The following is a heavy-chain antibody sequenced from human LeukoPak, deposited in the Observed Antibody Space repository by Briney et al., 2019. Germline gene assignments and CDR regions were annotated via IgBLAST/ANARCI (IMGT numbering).Heavy chain of an antibody. Sequence: SETLSLTCTVSGGSISSGSYYWSWIRQPAGKGLEWIGRIYTSGSTNYNPSLKSRVTISVDTSKNQFSLKLSSVTAADTAVYYCARARAGWFDPWGRGTLVTVSS. CDR3: ARARAGWFDP. CDR1: GGSISSGSYY. V-gene: IGHV4-61*02. J-gene: IGHJ5*02. CDR2: IYTSGST. D-gene: IGHD6-19*01.